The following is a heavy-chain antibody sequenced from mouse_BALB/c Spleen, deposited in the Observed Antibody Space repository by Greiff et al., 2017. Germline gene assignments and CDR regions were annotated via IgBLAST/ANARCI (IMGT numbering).Heavy chain of an antibody. Sequence: VKLMESGPGLVAPSQSLSITCTVSGFSLTSYGVHWVRQPPGKGLEWLGVIWAGGSTNYNSALMSRLSISKDNSKSQVFLKMNSLQTDDTAMYYCARGDYGGYYAMDYWGQGTSVTVSS. V-gene: IGHV2-9*02. CDR2: IWAGGST. CDR1: GFSLTSYG. J-gene: IGHJ4*01. CDR3: ARGDYGGYYAMDY. D-gene: IGHD2-4*01.